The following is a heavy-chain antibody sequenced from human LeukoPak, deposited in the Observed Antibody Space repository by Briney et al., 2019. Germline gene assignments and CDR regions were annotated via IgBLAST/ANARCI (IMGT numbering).Heavy chain of an antibody. CDR3: ARSSEWFYFFDY. J-gene: IGHJ4*02. CDR1: GFTFSNYW. CDR2: IKQDGSEK. Sequence: GGSLRLSCAASGFTFSNYWMSWVRQAPGKGLEWVANIKQDGSEKYYVDSVKGRFTISRDNAKNSLYLQMNSLRAEDTAVYFCARSSEWFYFFDYWGQGTLVTVSS. V-gene: IGHV3-7*01. D-gene: IGHD3-3*01.